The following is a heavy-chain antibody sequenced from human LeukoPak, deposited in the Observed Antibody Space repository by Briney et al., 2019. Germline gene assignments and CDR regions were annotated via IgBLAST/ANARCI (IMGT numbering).Heavy chain of an antibody. Sequence: PGGSLRLSCAASGFTFSSYAMTWARQAPGQGLEWVSGISGSGGSTYYADSVKGRFTISRDNSKNTLYLQINSLRAEDTAVYYCAKAVGYYDSSGYYVWGQGTLVTVSS. CDR1: GFTFSSYA. J-gene: IGHJ4*02. V-gene: IGHV3-23*01. CDR3: AKAVGYYDSSGYYV. CDR2: ISGSGGST. D-gene: IGHD3-22*01.